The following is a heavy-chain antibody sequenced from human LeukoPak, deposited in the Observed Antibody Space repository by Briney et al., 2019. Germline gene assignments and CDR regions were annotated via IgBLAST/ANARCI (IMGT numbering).Heavy chain of an antibody. J-gene: IGHJ4*02. D-gene: IGHD3-10*01. CDR1: GFTFSSYW. V-gene: IGHV3-7*01. CDR2: IKQDGSEK. Sequence: PGGSLRLSCAASGFTFSSYWMSWVRQAPGKGLEWVANIKQDGSEKYYVDSVKGRFTISRDNAKNSLYLQMNSLRAEDTAVYYCARAIYGSGSPSFDYWGQGTLVTVSS. CDR3: ARAIYGSGSPSFDY.